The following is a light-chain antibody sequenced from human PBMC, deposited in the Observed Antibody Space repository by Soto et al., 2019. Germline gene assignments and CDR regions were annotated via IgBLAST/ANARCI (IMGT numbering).Light chain of an antibody. J-gene: IGKJ1*01. CDR1: HDISTF. CDR2: GVS. Sequence: DIQLTQSRSLLSASIGDRVTLTCRASHDISTFLAWYQQKPGKAPKLLVYGVSSLETGVPSRFSGSGSGTEFALTISSLQPDDFATYYCQYYNTFSGTFGQGTKVDIK. V-gene: IGKV1-5*01. CDR3: QYYNTFSGT.